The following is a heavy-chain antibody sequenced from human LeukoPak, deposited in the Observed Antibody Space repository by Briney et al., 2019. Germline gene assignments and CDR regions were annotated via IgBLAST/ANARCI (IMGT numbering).Heavy chain of an antibody. Sequence: ASVKVSCKASGYTFTSYAMHWVRQAPGQRLEWMGWINAGNGNTKYSQKFQGRVTITRDTSASTAYMELSSLRSEDTAVYCCARSEGQEGYFDYWGQGTLVTVSS. CDR3: ARSEGQEGYFDY. J-gene: IGHJ4*02. CDR1: GYTFTSYA. V-gene: IGHV1-3*01. CDR2: INAGNGNT.